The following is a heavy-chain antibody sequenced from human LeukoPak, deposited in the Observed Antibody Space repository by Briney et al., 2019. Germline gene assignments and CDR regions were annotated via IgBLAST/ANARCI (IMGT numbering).Heavy chain of an antibody. V-gene: IGHV1-18*01. CDR2: ISANNGNT. CDR3: ARTRYSSSWSDFDY. CDR1: GYTFSNYG. Sequence: ASVTVSCKASGYTFSNYGITWVRQAPGQGLEWMGWISANNGNTNYAQRLQGRVTMTTDTSTSTAYMELRSLRSDDSAMYYCARTRYSSSWSDFDYWGQGTLVTVSS. J-gene: IGHJ4*02. D-gene: IGHD6-13*01.